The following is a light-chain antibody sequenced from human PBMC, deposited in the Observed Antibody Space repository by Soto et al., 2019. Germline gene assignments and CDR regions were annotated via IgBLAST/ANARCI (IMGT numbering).Light chain of an antibody. CDR2: DVK. J-gene: IGLJ3*02. V-gene: IGLV2-11*01. CDR3: ETWDSNTRV. Sequence: QSALTQPRSVSGSPGQSVTISCTGTSSDVGGYSYVSWYQQHPGKAPKVMMYDVKTRPSGIPDRFSGSKSGNTASLTISNLQFEDEADYYCETWDSNTRVFGGGTKLTVL. CDR1: SSDVGGYSY.